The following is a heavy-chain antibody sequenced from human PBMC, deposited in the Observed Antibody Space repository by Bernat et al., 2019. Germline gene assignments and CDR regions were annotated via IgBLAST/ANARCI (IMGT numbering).Heavy chain of an antibody. Sequence: EVQLVESGGGVVQPGGSLRLSCAASGFTFDDYAMHWVRQAPGKGLEWVSLISGDGGSTYYADSVKGRFTISRDNSKNSLYLQMNSLRTEDTALYYCAKDIIRYCSSTSCYGRAGLDPWGQGTLVTVSS. CDR2: ISGDGGST. J-gene: IGHJ5*02. CDR3: AKDIIRYCSSTSCYGRAGLDP. CDR1: GFTFDDYA. D-gene: IGHD2-2*01. V-gene: IGHV3-43*02.